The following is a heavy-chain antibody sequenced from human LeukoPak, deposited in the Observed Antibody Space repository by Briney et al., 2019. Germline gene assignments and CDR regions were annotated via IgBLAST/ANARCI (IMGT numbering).Heavy chain of an antibody. Sequence: PGGSLRLSCAASGFTFSSYAMSWVRQAPGKGLEWVSAISGSGGSTYYADSVKGRFTISRDNSKNTLYLQMNSLRAEDTAVYYCAGGGGYCSSTGCLPSDYWGQGTLVTVSS. V-gene: IGHV3-23*01. D-gene: IGHD2-2*03. CDR3: AGGGGYCSSTGCLPSDY. J-gene: IGHJ4*02. CDR2: ISGSGGST. CDR1: GFTFSSYA.